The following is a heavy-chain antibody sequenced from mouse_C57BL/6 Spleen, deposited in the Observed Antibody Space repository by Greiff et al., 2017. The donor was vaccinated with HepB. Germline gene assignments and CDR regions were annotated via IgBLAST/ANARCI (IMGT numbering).Heavy chain of an antibody. J-gene: IGHJ4*01. Sequence: QVQLKQPGAELVKPGASVKMSCKASGYTFTSYWITWVKQRPGQGLEWIGDIYPGSGSTNYNEKFKSKATLTVDTSSSTAYMQLSSLTSEDSAVYYCARSLTGYAMDYWGKGTSVTVSS. D-gene: IGHD4-1*01. CDR1: GYTFTSYW. CDR3: ARSLTGYAMDY. CDR2: IYPGSGST. V-gene: IGHV1-55*01.